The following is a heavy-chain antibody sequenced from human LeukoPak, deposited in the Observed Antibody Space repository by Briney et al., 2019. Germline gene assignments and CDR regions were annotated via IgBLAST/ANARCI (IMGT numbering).Heavy chain of an antibody. CDR1: GFTITSYV. D-gene: IGHD2-15*01. Sequence: GGSLRLSCTASGFTITSYVTSSVRQAPGKGLKWISSLRGGDDSTNYPDSVKGRFAISTDNFKNTVYLQMNTLTVDDTASYYCASRSGHWDFWGPGTLVTVSS. CDR2: LRGGDDST. CDR3: ASRSGHWDF. J-gene: IGHJ4*02. V-gene: IGHV3-23*01.